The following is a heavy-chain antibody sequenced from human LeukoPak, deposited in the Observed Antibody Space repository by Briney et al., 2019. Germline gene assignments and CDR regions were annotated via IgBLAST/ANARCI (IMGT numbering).Heavy chain of an antibody. V-gene: IGHV4-34*01. D-gene: IGHD4-23*01. CDR1: GGSFSGYY. CDR2: INHSGST. J-gene: IGHJ4*02. Sequence: SETLSLTCAVYGGSFSGYYWSWTRQPPGKGLEWIGEINHSGSTNYNPSLKSRVTISVDTSKNQFSLKLSSVTAADTAVYYCARGFVEGDYVGRGALGYYFDYWGQGTLVTVSS. CDR3: ARGFVEGDYVGRGALGYYFDY.